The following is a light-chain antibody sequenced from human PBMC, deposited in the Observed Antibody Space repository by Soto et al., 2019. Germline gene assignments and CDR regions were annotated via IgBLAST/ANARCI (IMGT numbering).Light chain of an antibody. CDR1: QGIGVY. V-gene: IGKV1-27*01. CDR3: QKYNTAPLT. J-gene: IGKJ4*01. Sequence: DIQMTQSPSSLSASLGDRVTITCRASQGIGVYLAWFQQKPGNVPRLLIYAASTLQSGVPSRFSGSGSGTDFTLTISSLQPEDVATYYCQKYNTAPLTFGGGTKVDIK. CDR2: AAS.